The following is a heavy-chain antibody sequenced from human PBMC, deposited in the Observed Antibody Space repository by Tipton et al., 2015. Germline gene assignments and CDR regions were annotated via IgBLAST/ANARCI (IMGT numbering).Heavy chain of an antibody. CDR2: IYPGDSET. CDR1: GYTFAGYW. V-gene: IGHV5-51*01. D-gene: IGHD3-22*01. CDR3: ARDYDSSGYYYVY. Sequence: QLVQSGAEVKKPGESLKISCKGSGYTFAGYWIAWVRQTPGKGLEWMGIIYPGDSETRYNPSFQGHVTISADKSINTAYVYWSSLKASDTAMYYCARDYDSSGYYYVYWGQGTLVTVSS. J-gene: IGHJ4*02.